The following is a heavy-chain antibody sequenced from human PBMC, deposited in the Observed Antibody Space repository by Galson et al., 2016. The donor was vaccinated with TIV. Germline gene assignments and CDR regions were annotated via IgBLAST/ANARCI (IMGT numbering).Heavy chain of an antibody. CDR3: AKRRNYGGDSFEN. CDR1: GFTLSNYA. Sequence: SLRLSCAASGFTLSNYAVHWVRQAPGKGLEWVSGISGSGGITYFADSVKGRFTISRDNSMNTLYLQLNSLRAEDTAVYYCAKRRNYGGDSFENWGQGTMVTVSS. J-gene: IGHJ3*02. V-gene: IGHV3-23*01. D-gene: IGHD4-23*01. CDR2: ISGSGGIT.